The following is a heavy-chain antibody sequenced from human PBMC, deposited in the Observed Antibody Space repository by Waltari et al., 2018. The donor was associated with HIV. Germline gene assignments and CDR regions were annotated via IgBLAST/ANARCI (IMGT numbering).Heavy chain of an antibody. V-gene: IGHV3-66*01. CDR3: ASPDTTMVHGHYYFYHMDV. CDR1: GFTVSSNY. J-gene: IGHJ6*02. Sequence: EVQLVESGGGLVQPGGSLRLSCAASGFTVSSNYMSWVRQAPGKGLELVSIIYTGGSTYYAHSVKGRFTISRDNSKNTLHLQMNSLRAEDTAVYYCASPDTTMVHGHYYFYHMDVWGQGTTVTVSS. D-gene: IGHD5-18*01. CDR2: IYTGGST.